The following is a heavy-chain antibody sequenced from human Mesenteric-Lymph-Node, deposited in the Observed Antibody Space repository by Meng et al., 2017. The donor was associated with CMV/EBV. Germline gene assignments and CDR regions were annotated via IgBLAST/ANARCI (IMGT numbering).Heavy chain of an antibody. D-gene: IGHD4-17*01. V-gene: IGHV3-66*02. CDR1: GFTVSSHY. CDR2: IYSADST. CDR3: ARASTGPGGDFDY. Sequence: GESLKISCAASGFTVSSHYMTWVRQAPGKGLEWVSVIYSADSTYYADSVKGRFTISRDNSKNTLYLQMNSLRAEDTAVYYCARASTGPGGDFDYWGQGTLVTVSS. J-gene: IGHJ4*02.